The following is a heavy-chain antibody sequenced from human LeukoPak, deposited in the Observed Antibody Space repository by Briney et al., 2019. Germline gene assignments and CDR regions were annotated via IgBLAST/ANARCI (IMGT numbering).Heavy chain of an antibody. CDR1: GYTFTSYG. V-gene: IGHV1-18*03. D-gene: IGHD2-2*02. Sequence: ASVKVSCKASGYTFTSYGISWVRQAPGQGLEWMGCINPGNGDTKYSQEFQGRVTITRDTSATTAYMELSSLRSDDMAVYYCTLYNYWGQGTLVTGSS. CDR2: INPGNGDT. J-gene: IGHJ4*02. CDR3: TLYNY.